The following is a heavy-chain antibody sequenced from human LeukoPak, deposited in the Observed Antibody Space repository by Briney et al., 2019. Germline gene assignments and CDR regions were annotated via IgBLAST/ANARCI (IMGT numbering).Heavy chain of an antibody. V-gene: IGHV1-18*01. Sequence: ASVKVSCKASGYTFASFGITWVRQAPGQGLEWMGWINTHNGDTNYAQKLQGRVTMTTDTSTSTAYMELRSLRSDDTAVYYCARSIPNSSSWYFDYWGQGTLVTVSS. J-gene: IGHJ4*02. CDR2: INTHNGDT. CDR1: GYTFASFG. D-gene: IGHD6-13*01. CDR3: ARSIPNSSSWYFDY.